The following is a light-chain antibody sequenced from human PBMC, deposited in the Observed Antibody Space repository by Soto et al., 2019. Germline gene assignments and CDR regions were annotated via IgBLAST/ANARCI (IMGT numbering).Light chain of an antibody. V-gene: IGKV1-5*03. J-gene: IGKJ1*01. Sequence: DIQMTQSPSTLSASVGDRVTITCRASQSITNYLAWYQQKPGKAPKLLIYKASSLESGVPSRFSGSGSGTEFTLTISSLQPDDFATYYCQQYISYWTFGQGTKVDI. CDR3: QQYISYWT. CDR2: KAS. CDR1: QSITNY.